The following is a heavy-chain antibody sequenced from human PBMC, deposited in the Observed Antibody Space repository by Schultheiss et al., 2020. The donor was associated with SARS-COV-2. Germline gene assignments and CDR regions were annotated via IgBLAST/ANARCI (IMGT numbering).Heavy chain of an antibody. CDR2: ISYDGSNK. V-gene: IGHV3-30*01. J-gene: IGHJ3*02. CDR3: ARGGEEDAFDI. D-gene: IGHD3-10*01. Sequence: GGSLRLSCAASGFTFSSYAMHWVRQAPGKGLEWVAVISYDGSNKYYADSVKGRFTISRDNSKNTLYLQMNSLRAEDTAVYYCARGGEEDAFDIWGKGTMVTVSS. CDR1: GFTFSSYA.